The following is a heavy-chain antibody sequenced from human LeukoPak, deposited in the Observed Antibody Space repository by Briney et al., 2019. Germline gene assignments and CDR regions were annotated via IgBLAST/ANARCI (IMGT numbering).Heavy chain of an antibody. CDR3: ARVGGPMSGAYFDY. CDR1: GGSISSSSYY. J-gene: IGHJ4*02. Sequence: SETLSLTCTVSGGSISSSSYYWGWIRQPPGKGLEWIGSIYYSGSTYYNPSLKSRVTISVDTSKNQFSLKLSSVTAADTAVYYCARVGGPMSGAYFDYWGQGTLVTVSS. CDR2: IYYSGST. D-gene: IGHD2-15*01. V-gene: IGHV4-39*07.